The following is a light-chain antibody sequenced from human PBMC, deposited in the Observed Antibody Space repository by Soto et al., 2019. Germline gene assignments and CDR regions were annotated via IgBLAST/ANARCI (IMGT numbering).Light chain of an antibody. CDR2: DVT. J-gene: IGLJ2*01. V-gene: IGLV2-14*01. CDR3: SSYTTRSTLV. CDR1: SSDVGAYDF. Sequence: QSVLTQPASVSGSPGQSVTISCTGTSSDVGAYDFVSWYLHSPGKAPKLVTFDVTHRPPGISDRFSGSKSTNTASLTIAGLQAADEAFYYCSSYTTRSTLVFGGGTKLTVL.